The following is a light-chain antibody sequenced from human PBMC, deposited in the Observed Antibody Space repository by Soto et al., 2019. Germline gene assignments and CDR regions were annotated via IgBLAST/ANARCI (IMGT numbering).Light chain of an antibody. Sequence: EIVLTQSPGTLSLSPGERASLSCRASQRISSTFLAWYQQKPGQAPRLLIYGASSRATGIPDRFSGSGSGTDFTLTISRLEAEDFAMYYCQQCGGSPTFGQWTKVEVK. CDR3: QQCGGSPT. CDR2: GAS. CDR1: QRISSTF. J-gene: IGKJ1*01. V-gene: IGKV3-20*01.